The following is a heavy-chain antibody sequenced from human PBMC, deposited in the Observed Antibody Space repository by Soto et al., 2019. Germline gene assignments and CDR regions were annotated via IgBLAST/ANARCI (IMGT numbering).Heavy chain of an antibody. CDR3: AREGSRPYYYYGMDV. D-gene: IGHD2-15*01. Sequence: QVQLVQSGAEVKKPGASVKVSCKASGYSFTTYGIAWVRQAPGQGLEWMGWISTYNGDTDYAQNLQGRVIMTTDTSTATAYMELRSLRSAGAAVYYCAREGSRPYYYYGMDVWVQGTTVSVSS. CDR2: ISTYNGDT. V-gene: IGHV1-18*01. J-gene: IGHJ6*02. CDR1: GYSFTTYG.